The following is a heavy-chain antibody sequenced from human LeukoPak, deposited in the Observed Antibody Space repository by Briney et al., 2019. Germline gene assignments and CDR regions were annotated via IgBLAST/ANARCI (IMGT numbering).Heavy chain of an antibody. CDR3: ARAYTIAVAGTDY. CDR1: SGSFSGYY. D-gene: IGHD6-19*01. J-gene: IGHJ4*02. Sequence: SETLSLTCAVYSGSFSGYYWSWIRQPPGRGLEWIGEINHSGSTNYNPSLKSRVTISVDTSKNQFSLKLSSVTAADTAVYYCARAYTIAVAGTDYWGQGTLVTVSS. CDR2: INHSGST. V-gene: IGHV4-34*01.